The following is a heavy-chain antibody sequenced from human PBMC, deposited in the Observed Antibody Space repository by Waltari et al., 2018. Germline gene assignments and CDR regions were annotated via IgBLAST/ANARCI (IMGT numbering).Heavy chain of an antibody. CDR3: ARDLKYTNGWYEMPV. CDR1: GGSVSSGGYS. J-gene: IGHJ4*02. V-gene: IGHV4-31*03. D-gene: IGHD6-13*01. CDR2: IYNTWNT. Sequence: QVHLQESGPGLVTPSQTLSLTCTVSGGSVSSGGYSRSWFLQPPGEALEWIGHIYNTWNTDYNPSLRSRVDISLDTSENQFSLKVNLLTAADTAVYYCARDLKYTNGWYEMPVWGQGTLVTVSS.